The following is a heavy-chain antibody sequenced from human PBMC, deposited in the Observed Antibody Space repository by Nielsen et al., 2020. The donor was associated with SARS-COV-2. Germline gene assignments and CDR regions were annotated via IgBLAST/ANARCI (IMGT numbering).Heavy chain of an antibody. J-gene: IGHJ4*02. Sequence: LRLSCTGSGFTFADYSMSWVRQAPGKGLEWVGFIRSNVYGGTTEYAASVKGRFTISRDDSKSIAYLQLASLKTDDTAVYFCTIDQDFDYWARGTLVTVSS. CDR2: IRSNVYGGTT. CDR1: GFTFADYS. V-gene: IGHV3-49*04. CDR3: TIDQDFDY.